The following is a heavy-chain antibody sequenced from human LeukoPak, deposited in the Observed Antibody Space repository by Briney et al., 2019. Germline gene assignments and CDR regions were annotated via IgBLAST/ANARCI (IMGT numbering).Heavy chain of an antibody. CDR2: INPNSGGT. V-gene: IGHV1-2*02. CDR3: AKGWQQLAEYFQH. Sequence: ASVKVSCKVSGYTLTELSMHWVRQAPGQGLEWMGWINPNSGGTNYAQKFQGRVTMTRDTSISTAYMELSRLRSDDTAVYYCAKGWQQLAEYFQHWGQGTLVTVSS. CDR1: GYTLTELS. D-gene: IGHD6-13*01. J-gene: IGHJ1*01.